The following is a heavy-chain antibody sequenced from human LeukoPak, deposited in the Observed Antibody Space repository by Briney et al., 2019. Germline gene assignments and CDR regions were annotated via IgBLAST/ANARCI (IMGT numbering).Heavy chain of an antibody. Sequence: SENLSLTCTVAGVSISSYYWSWIRQPPGKGLEWIGYIYYSGSTNYNPSLKSRVTISVDTSKNQFSLKLSSVTAADTAVYYCAGSYYYYGMDVWGQGTTVTVSS. V-gene: IGHV4-59*01. CDR1: GVSISSYY. CDR2: IYYSGST. J-gene: IGHJ6*02. CDR3: AGSYYYYGMDV.